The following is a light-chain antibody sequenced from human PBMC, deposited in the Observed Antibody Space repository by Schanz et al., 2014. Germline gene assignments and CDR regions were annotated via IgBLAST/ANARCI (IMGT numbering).Light chain of an antibody. CDR2: EGS. J-gene: IGLJ2*01. CDR1: SNDVGSYNL. CDR3: SSYAGSSSLL. V-gene: IGLV2-23*01. Sequence: QSVLTQPRSVSGSPGQSVTISCTGTSNDVGSYNLVSWYQQHPGKAPKLMIYEGSERPSGVSNRFSGSKSGNTASLTISGLQSDDEAVYHCSSYAGSSSLLFGGGTKLTVL.